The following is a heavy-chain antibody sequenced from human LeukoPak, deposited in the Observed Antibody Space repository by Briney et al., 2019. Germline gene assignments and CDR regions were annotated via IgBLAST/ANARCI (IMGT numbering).Heavy chain of an antibody. CDR2: INAGNGNT. D-gene: IGHD6-6*01. CDR1: GYTFTSYA. Sequence: GASVKVSCKASGYTFTSYAMHWVRQAPGQRLEWMGWINAGNGNTKYSQKFQGRVTITRDTSASTAYMELSSLRSEDTAVYYCASLSGLYSSSPQDYYYYGMDVWGQGTTVTVS. V-gene: IGHV1-3*01. CDR3: ASLSGLYSSSPQDYYYYGMDV. J-gene: IGHJ6*02.